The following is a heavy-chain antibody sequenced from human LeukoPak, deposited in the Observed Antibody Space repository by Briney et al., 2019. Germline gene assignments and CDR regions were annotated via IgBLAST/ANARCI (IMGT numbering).Heavy chain of an antibody. CDR1: GFTFSSYS. Sequence: GGSLRLSCAASGFTFSSYSMNWVRQAPGKGLEWVSAISGSGGSTYYADSVKGRFTISRDNSKNTLYLQMNSLRAEDTAVYYCAIYYDSSGSFDYWGQGTLVTVSS. CDR2: ISGSGGST. CDR3: AIYYDSSGSFDY. V-gene: IGHV3-23*01. J-gene: IGHJ4*02. D-gene: IGHD3-22*01.